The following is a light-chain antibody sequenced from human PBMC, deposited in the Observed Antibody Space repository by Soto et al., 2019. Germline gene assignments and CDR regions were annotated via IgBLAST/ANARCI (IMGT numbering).Light chain of an antibody. CDR1: QPLGTS. Sequence: DIQMTQSPSSLSAFVGDSVTVTCRASQPLGTSLHWYQQKAGKAPKVLISAATKLQSGVPSRFSGSGSGTDFTLTISNLQPEDSATYYCQQGYNTFWTFGRGTKVELK. CDR2: AAT. V-gene: IGKV1-39*01. J-gene: IGKJ1*01. CDR3: QQGYNTFWT.